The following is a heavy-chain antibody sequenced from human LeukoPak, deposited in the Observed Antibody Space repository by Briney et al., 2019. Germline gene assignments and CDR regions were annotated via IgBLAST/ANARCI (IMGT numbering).Heavy chain of an antibody. V-gene: IGHV1-18*01. J-gene: IGHJ4*02. CDR3: ARDHCPADSYYDILTGHFDY. CDR2: ISAYNGNT. Sequence: ASVKVSCKASGYTFTSYGISWVRQAPGQGLEWMGWISAYNGNTNYAQKIKGRVTMTTDTSTSTAYMELRSLRSDDTAVYDCARDHCPADSYYDILTGHFDYWGQGTLVTVSS. CDR1: GYTFTSYG. D-gene: IGHD3-9*01.